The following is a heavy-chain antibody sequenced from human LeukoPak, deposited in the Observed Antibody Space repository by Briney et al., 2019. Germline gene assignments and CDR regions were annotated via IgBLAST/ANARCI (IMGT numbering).Heavy chain of an antibody. Sequence: ASVKVSCKASGYTFTSYDINWVRQATGQGLEWMGWMNPNSGNTGYAQKFQGRLTMTRNTSISTVYMELSSLRSEDTAVYYCARDHLAAAGVDYWGQGTLVTVSS. V-gene: IGHV1-8*01. J-gene: IGHJ4*02. CDR2: MNPNSGNT. CDR1: GYTFTSYD. CDR3: ARDHLAAAGVDY. D-gene: IGHD6-13*01.